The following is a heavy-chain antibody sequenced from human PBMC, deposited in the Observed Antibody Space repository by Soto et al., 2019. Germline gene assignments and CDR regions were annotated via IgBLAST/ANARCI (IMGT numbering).Heavy chain of an antibody. Sequence: QVELQESGPGMVKPSGTLSLTCAVFGNSISTTNWRNWVRQSPGKGLEWIGEIYHSGTSNYNPSLKSRVTISLDKSKNQFSLKLSSVTAADTAVYYCARDVGYHYDGSPSGQFDFCGQGTLVIVSS. CDR1: GNSISTTNW. J-gene: IGHJ4*02. CDR2: IYHSGTS. V-gene: IGHV4-4*02. CDR3: ARDVGYHYDGSPSGQFDF. D-gene: IGHD3-22*01.